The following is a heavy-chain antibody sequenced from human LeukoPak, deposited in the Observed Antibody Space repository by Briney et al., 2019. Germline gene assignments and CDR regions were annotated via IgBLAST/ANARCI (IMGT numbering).Heavy chain of an antibody. Sequence: ASVKVSCKASGYTFTGYYIHWVRQAPGQGLEWLGRISPNSGVPNYAQKFQGRVTMTRDTSVNTVYMELSGLKSDDTGAYYCTREVGYSTSWYGRFDPWGQGTVVTASS. D-gene: IGHD6-13*01. V-gene: IGHV1-2*05. CDR3: TREVGYSTSWYGRFDP. J-gene: IGHJ5*02. CDR1: GYTFTGYY. CDR2: ISPNSGVP.